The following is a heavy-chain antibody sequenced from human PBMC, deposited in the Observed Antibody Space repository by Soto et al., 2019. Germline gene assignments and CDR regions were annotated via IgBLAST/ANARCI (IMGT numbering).Heavy chain of an antibody. Sequence: SVKVSCKASGGTFSSYAISWVRQAPGQGLEWMGGIIPIFGTANYAQKFQGRVTITADESTSTAYMELSSLRSEDTAVYYCARAPVGAPHDCSGGSCYSEIYYYCGRDFWVKG. J-gene: IGHJ6*04. V-gene: IGHV1-69*13. CDR2: IIPIFGTA. CDR1: GGTFSSYA. CDR3: ARAPVGAPHDCSGGSCYSEIYYYCGRDF. D-gene: IGHD2-15*01.